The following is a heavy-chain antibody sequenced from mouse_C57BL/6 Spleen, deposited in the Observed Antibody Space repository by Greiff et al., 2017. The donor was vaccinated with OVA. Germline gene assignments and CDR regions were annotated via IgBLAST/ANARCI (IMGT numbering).Heavy chain of an antibody. D-gene: IGHD1-1*01. V-gene: IGHV5-12*01. CDR2: ISNGGGST. CDR3: ARPGLYGSSYGWFAY. Sequence: EVQGVESGGGLVQPGGSLKLSCAASGFTFSDYYMYWVRQTPEKRLEWVAYISNGGGSTYYPDTVKGRFTISRDNAKNTLYLQMSRLKSEDTAMYYCARPGLYGSSYGWFAYWGQGTLVTVSA. J-gene: IGHJ3*01. CDR1: GFTFSDYY.